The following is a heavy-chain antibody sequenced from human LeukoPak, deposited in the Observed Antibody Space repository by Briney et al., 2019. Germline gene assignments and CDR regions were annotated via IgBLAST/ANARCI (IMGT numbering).Heavy chain of an antibody. CDR1: GGTFSSYA. D-gene: IGHD3-9*01. V-gene: IGHV1-69*13. CDR2: IIPIFGTA. Sequence: ASVKVSCKASGGTFSSYAVSWVRQAPGQGLEWMGGIIPIFGTANYAQKFQGRVTITADESTSTDYMELRSLRSEDTAVYYCARGLTGYRTPRYYFDYWGQGTLVTVSS. J-gene: IGHJ4*02. CDR3: ARGLTGYRTPRYYFDY.